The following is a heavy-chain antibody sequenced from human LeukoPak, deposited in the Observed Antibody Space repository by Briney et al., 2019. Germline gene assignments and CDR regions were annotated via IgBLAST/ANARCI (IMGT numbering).Heavy chain of an antibody. V-gene: IGHV4-39*01. CDR2: IYYSGST. J-gene: IGHJ4*02. CDR1: GGSISSSSYY. CDR3: ARLPNWNYAYYFDY. D-gene: IGHD1-7*01. Sequence: SETLSLTCTVSGGSISSSSYYWGWIRQPPGKGLEWIGSIYYSGSTYYNPSLKSRVTISVDTSKNQFSLKLSSVTAADTAVYYCARLPNWNYAYYFDYWGQGTLVTVSS.